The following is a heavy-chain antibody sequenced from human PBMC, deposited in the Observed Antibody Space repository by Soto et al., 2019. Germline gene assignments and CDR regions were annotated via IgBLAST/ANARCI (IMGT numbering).Heavy chain of an antibody. Sequence: GGSLRLSCAASEFTVSSNYMSWVRQAPGKGLEWVSVIYSGGSTYYADSVKGRFTISRDNSKNTLYLQMNSLRAEDTAVYYCARDIVGASAEFYYYYGMDVWGQGTTVTVSS. J-gene: IGHJ6*02. V-gene: IGHV3-66*01. D-gene: IGHD1-26*01. CDR1: EFTVSSNY. CDR2: IYSGGST. CDR3: ARDIVGASAEFYYYYGMDV.